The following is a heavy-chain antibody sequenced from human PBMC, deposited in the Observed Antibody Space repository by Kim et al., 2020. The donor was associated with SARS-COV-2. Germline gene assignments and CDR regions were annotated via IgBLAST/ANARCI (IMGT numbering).Heavy chain of an antibody. J-gene: IGHJ4*02. Sequence: SGGSTYYAASVKGRFTISRDNSKNTLYLQMNSLRAEDTAVYYCAKDLSGYWGQGTLVTVSS. CDR3: AKDLSGY. V-gene: IGHV3-23*01. CDR2: SGGST.